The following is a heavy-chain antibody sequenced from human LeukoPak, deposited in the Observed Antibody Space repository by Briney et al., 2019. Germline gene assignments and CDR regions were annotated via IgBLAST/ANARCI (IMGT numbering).Heavy chain of an antibody. J-gene: IGHJ4*02. V-gene: IGHV3-30*02. CDR1: GFALSNYG. D-gene: IGHD5-12*01. CDR3: ARELNGGYHSSGPKY. CDR2: VRHHGGSE. Sequence: GGSLRLSCVATGFALSNYGMHWVRQAPGKGLEWVAFVRHHGGSEHYADSVKGRVTISRDTSKNTLFLQMKSLRVEDTAVYSCARELNGGYHSSGPKYWGLGTQVTVSS.